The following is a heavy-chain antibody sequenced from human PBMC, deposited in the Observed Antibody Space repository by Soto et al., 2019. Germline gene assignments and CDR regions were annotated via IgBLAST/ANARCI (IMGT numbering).Heavy chain of an antibody. D-gene: IGHD2-2*01. Sequence: HPGGSLRLSCAASGFTFSSYSMNWVRQAPGKGLEWVSYISSSSSTIYYADSVKGRFTISRDNAKNSLYLQMNSLRAEDTAVYYCARDHCSSTSCYPYYYYYMDVWGKGPTVTVSS. CDR1: GFTFSSYS. J-gene: IGHJ6*03. CDR3: ARDHCSSTSCYPYYYYYMDV. V-gene: IGHV3-48*01. CDR2: ISSSSSTI.